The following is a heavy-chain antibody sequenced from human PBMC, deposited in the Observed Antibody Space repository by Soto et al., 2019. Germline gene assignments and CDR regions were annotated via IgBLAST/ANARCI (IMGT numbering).Heavy chain of an antibody. CDR2: IWYDGSNK. V-gene: IGHV3-33*01. D-gene: IGHD6-6*01. Sequence: GGSLRLSCAASGFTFSSYGMHWVRQAPGKGLEWVAVIWYDGSNKYYADSVKGRFTISRDNSKNTLYLQMNSLRAEDTAVYYCARVYSSSNEYYGMDVWGQGTTVTVSS. CDR1: GFTFSSYG. J-gene: IGHJ6*02. CDR3: ARVYSSSNEYYGMDV.